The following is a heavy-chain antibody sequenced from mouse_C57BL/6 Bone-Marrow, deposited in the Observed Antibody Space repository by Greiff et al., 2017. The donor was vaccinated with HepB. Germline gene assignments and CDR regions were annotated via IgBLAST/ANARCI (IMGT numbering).Heavy chain of an antibody. D-gene: IGHD2-5*01. CDR1: GYTFTSYW. J-gene: IGHJ4*01. Sequence: QVQLQQPGAELVKPGASVKMSCKASGYTFTSYWITWVKQRPGQGLEWIGDIYPGSGSTNYNEKFKSKATLTVDTSSSTAYMQLSSLTSEDSAVYYCARIYSNYDGFYAMDYWGQGTSVTVSS. CDR3: ARIYSNYDGFYAMDY. V-gene: IGHV1-55*01. CDR2: IYPGSGST.